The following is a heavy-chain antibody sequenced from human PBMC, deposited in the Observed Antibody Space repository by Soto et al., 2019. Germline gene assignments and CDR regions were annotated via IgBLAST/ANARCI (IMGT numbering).Heavy chain of an antibody. V-gene: IGHV3-23*01. Sequence: EVQLWESGGGLVQPGGSLRLSCAASGFTFSSYAMSWVRQAPGKGLEWVSVVRGSGSSTYYADSVKGRFTISRDNSKNTLYLLMNSLRADDTAVYYCAKAVQWLALDYWGQGTLVTVSS. J-gene: IGHJ4*02. CDR2: VRGSGSST. CDR1: GFTFSSYA. CDR3: AKAVQWLALDY. D-gene: IGHD6-19*01.